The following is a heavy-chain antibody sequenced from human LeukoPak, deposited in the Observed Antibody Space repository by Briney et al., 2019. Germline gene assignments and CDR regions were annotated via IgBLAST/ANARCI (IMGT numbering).Heavy chain of an antibody. D-gene: IGHD2-21*02. CDR3: ARVNRRMVTAIPNYFDY. Sequence: GASVKVSCKASGYTFTSYYMHWVRQAPGQGLEWMGIINPSGGSTSYAQKFQGRVTMTRDTSTSTVYMELSSLRSEDTAVYYCARVNRRMVTAIPNYFDYWGQGTLVTVSS. CDR1: GYTFTSYY. J-gene: IGHJ4*02. CDR2: INPSGGST. V-gene: IGHV1-46*01.